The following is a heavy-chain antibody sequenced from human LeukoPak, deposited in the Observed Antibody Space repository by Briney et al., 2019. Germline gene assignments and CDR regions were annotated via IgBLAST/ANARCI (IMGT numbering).Heavy chain of an antibody. Sequence: ASETLSLTCTVSGGSISSYYWSWIRQPPGNGLEWIGYIYTSGSTNYNPSLKSRVTISVDTSKNQFSLKLSSVTAADTAVYYCARQLGRPYFDLWGRGTLVTVSS. V-gene: IGHV4-4*09. D-gene: IGHD5-24*01. CDR2: IYTSGST. CDR1: GGSISSYY. CDR3: ARQLGRPYFDL. J-gene: IGHJ2*01.